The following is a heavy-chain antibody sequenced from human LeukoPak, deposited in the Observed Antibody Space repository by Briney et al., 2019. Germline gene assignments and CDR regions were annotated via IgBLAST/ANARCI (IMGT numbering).Heavy chain of an antibody. V-gene: IGHV4-61*01. CDR2: IYYSGST. D-gene: IGHD3-10*01. CDR1: GGSISSSSYY. J-gene: IGHJ3*02. CDR3: ASGGGYDAFDI. Sequence: SETLSLACTVSGGSISSSSYYWSWIRQPPGKGLEWIGYIYYSGSTNYNPSLKSRVTISVDTSKNQFSLKLSSVTAADTAVYYCASGGGYDAFDIWGQGTMVAVSS.